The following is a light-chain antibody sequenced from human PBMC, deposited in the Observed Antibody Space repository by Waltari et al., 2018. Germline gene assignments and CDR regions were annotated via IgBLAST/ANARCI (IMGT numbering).Light chain of an antibody. Sequence: QPVLTQSSSASASLGSSVRLTCTLSSGHSNYIIAWHPQQPGKAPRYLMNLEGSGMYNKGSGVPDRFSGSSSGADLYLTISNLQSEDEADYYCETWDSKTLGVFGGGTKLTVL. J-gene: IGLJ3*02. CDR1: SGHSNYI. V-gene: IGLV4-60*03. CDR2: LEGSGMY. CDR3: ETWDSKTLGV.